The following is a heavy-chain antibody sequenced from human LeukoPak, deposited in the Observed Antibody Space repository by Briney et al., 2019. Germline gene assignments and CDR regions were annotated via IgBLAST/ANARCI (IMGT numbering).Heavy chain of an antibody. J-gene: IGHJ3*02. V-gene: IGHV3-74*03. CDR3: VRHNAARAFDI. D-gene: IGHD1-1*01. Sequence: GGSLRLSCAASGFTFSTCWMHWVRQAPGKGLVWVSRVSDDGSTTTYADSVKGRFTISRDNAKNTLYLQMNSLRPEDTAVYYCVRHNAARAFDIWGQGTMVIVSS. CDR2: VSDDGSTT. CDR1: GFTFSTCW.